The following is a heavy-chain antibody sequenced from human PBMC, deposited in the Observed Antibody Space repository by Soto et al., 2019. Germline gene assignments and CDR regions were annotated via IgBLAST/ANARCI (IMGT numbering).Heavy chain of an antibody. CDR2: VSGYNGDT. CDR3: AKNGQPPYYYYGMDV. J-gene: IGHJ6*02. CDR1: GYTFSRYG. D-gene: IGHD2-8*01. V-gene: IGHV1-18*01. Sequence: QGQLVQSGPEVKKPGASVKVSCKASGYTFSRYGISWVRQAPGQGLEWMGWVSGYNGDTKYAQKVQGRVTXTXAXSXXTAYMELRSLTSDDTAKYYCAKNGQPPYYYYGMDVWSQGTTVTVSS.